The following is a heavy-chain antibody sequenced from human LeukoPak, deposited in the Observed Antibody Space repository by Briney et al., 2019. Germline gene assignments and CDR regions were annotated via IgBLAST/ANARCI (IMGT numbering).Heavy chain of an antibody. CDR2: IYYSGST. V-gene: IGHV4-59*08. D-gene: IGHD2-21*02. J-gene: IGHJ4*02. Sequence: SVTLSLTCTVSGGSISSYYWSWIRQPPGKGLEWIGYIYYSGSTNYNPSLKSRVTISVDTSKNQSSLKLSSVTAADTAVYYCARHGGYCGGDCYVDYWGQGTLVTVSS. CDR3: ARHGGYCGGDCYVDY. CDR1: GGSISSYY.